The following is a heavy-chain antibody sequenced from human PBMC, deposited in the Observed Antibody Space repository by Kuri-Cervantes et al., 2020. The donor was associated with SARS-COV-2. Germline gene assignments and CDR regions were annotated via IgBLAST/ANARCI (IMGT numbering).Heavy chain of an antibody. V-gene: IGHV3-49*04. CDR1: GFTFGDYA. D-gene: IGHD3-3*01. CDR2: IRSKAYGGTT. CDR3: TRDDFWSGYFNY. Sequence: GESLKISCTASGFTFGDYAMSWVRQAPGKGLEWVGFIRSKAYGGTTEYAASVKGRFTISRDDSKSIAYLQMNSLKTEDTAVYYCTRDDFWSGYFNYWGQGTLVTDSS. J-gene: IGHJ4*02.